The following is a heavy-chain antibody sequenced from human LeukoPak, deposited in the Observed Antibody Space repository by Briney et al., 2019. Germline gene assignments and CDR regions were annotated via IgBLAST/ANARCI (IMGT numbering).Heavy chain of an antibody. CDR3: AREEVEFDYYDSSGYFPSYYFDY. Sequence: PSETLSLTCAVYGGSFSGYYWSWIRQPPGKGLEWIGEINHSGSTNYNPSLKSRVTISVDTSKNQFSLKLSSVTAADTAVYYCAREEVEFDYYDSSGYFPSYYFDYWGQGTLGTVSS. V-gene: IGHV4-34*01. CDR1: GGSFSGYY. CDR2: INHSGST. J-gene: IGHJ4*02. D-gene: IGHD3-22*01.